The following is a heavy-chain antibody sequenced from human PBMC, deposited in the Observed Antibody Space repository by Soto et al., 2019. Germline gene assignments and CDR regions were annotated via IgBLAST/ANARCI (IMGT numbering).Heavy chain of an antibody. CDR1: GYTFTSYA. CDR3: ARDLIPMDI. J-gene: IGHJ3*02. V-gene: IGHV1-18*01. CDR2: ISAYNGNT. Sequence: QVQLVQSGAEVKKPGASVKVSCKASGYTFTSYAISWVRQAPGQGLEWMGWISAYNGNTNYAQKLQGRVTLTPDPSTSTAYMGLRSLRSVDTAVYFCARDLIPMDIWGQGTMVTVSS. D-gene: IGHD2-21*01.